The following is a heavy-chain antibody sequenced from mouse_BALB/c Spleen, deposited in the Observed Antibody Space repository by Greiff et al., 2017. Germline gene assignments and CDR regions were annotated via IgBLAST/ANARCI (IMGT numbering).Heavy chain of an antibody. CDR2: ISSGGSYT. CDR1: GFTFSSYA. CDR3: ARQGTTGD. V-gene: IGHV5-9-3*01. J-gene: IGHJ3*01. D-gene: IGHD1-1*01. Sequence: EVKLMESGGGLVKPGGSLKLSCAASGFTFSSYAMSWVRQTPEKRLEWVATISSGGSYTYYPDSVKGRFTISRDNAKNTLYLQMSSLRSEDTAMYYCARQGTTGDWGQGTLVTVSA.